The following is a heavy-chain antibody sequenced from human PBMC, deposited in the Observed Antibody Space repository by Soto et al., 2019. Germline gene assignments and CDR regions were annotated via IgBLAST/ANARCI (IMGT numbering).Heavy chain of an antibody. J-gene: IGHJ5*02. CDR3: AREGALKPFSS. CDR1: GFTFSNYN. Sequence: PGGSLRLSCVASGFTFSNYNMNWVRQAPGKGLEWVSHISGSSIYIHYADSVRGRFTISRDNAKNSAYLQMDSLRVEDTAVYYCAREGALKPFSSWGQGALVTVS. CDR2: ISGSSIYI. V-gene: IGHV3-21*01.